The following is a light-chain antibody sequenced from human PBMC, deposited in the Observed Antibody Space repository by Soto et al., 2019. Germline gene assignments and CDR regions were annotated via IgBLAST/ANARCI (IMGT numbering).Light chain of an antibody. V-gene: IGLV2-14*01. Sequence: QSALTQPASVSGSPGQSITISCTGTSSDVGGYNYVSWYQQHPGKAPKLMIYDVSYRPSGVSNRFSGSKSGNTASLTISGLQAEDEADCYCTSYTSSSTLEVFGGGTKLTVL. J-gene: IGLJ2*01. CDR2: DVS. CDR1: SSDVGGYNY. CDR3: TSYTSSSTLEV.